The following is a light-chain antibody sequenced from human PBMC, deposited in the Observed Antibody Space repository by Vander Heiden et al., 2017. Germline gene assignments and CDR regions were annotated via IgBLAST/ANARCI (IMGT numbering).Light chain of an antibody. CDR2: KAS. CDR1: QNIDAW. Sequence: DIQMTQSPSTLSASVRDRVTITCRASQNIDAWLAWYQQKPGKTPKLLMYKASTLESGVPSRFSGSGSGTEYTLTISSLQPDDSATYYCQQYILGWTFGQGTKVEIK. CDR3: QQYILGWT. V-gene: IGKV1-5*03. J-gene: IGKJ1*01.